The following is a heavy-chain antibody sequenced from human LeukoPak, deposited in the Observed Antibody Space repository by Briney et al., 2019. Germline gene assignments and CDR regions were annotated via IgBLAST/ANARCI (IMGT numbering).Heavy chain of an antibody. CDR1: GFTFSTHS. CDR3: ARAVGHGSGSPRMDV. Sequence: PGGSLRLFCAVSGFTFSTHSMNWVRQAPGKGLEWVSYIISSSNTIYYADSVKGRFTISRDNAKNSLYLQMNSLRAEDTAVYYCARAVGHGSGSPRMDVWGKGTTVTVSS. D-gene: IGHD3-10*01. V-gene: IGHV3-48*01. J-gene: IGHJ6*04. CDR2: IISSSNTI.